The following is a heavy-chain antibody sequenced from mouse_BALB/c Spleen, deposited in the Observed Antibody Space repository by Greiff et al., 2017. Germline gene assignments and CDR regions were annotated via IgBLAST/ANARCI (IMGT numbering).Heavy chain of an antibody. V-gene: IGHV5-6-5*01. Sequence: EVQVVESGGGLVKPGGSLKLSCAASGFTFSSYAMSWVRQTPEKRLEWVASISSGGSTYYPDSVKGRFTISRDNARNILYLQMSSLRSEDTAMYYCARGLLRLRGYFDVWGAGTTVTVSS. CDR1: GFTFSSYA. CDR2: ISSGGST. D-gene: IGHD1-2*01. J-gene: IGHJ1*01. CDR3: ARGLLRLRGYFDV.